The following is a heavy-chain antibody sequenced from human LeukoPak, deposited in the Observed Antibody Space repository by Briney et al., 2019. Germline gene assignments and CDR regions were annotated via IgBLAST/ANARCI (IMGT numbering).Heavy chain of an antibody. CDR3: ARLRGEMATIPFDP. D-gene: IGHD5-24*01. CDR1: GYTFTSYG. V-gene: IGHV1-18*01. J-gene: IGHJ5*02. CDR2: INVGNNNP. Sequence: GASVKVSCKASGYTFTSYGISWVRQAPGQGLEWMGWINVGNNNPTYAQKFQGRVTMTTDTSTSTASMELRSLSSDDTAVYYCARLRGEMATIPFDPWAQGTLVTVSS.